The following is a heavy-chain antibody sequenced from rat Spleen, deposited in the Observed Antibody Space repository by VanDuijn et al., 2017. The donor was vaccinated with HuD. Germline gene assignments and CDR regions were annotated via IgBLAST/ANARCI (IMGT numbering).Heavy chain of an antibody. J-gene: IGHJ2*01. Sequence: EVQLVESGGGLVQPGNSLKLSCAASGFTFSDYAMAWVRQSPKKGLEWVATIIYDGSSTYYRDSVKGRFTISRDNAKSTLYLQMDSLRSEDTATYYCARTPYYGYYFDYWGQGVMVTVSS. CDR1: GFTFSDYA. V-gene: IGHV5-17*01. D-gene: IGHD1-6*01. CDR3: ARTPYYGYYFDY. CDR2: IIYDGSST.